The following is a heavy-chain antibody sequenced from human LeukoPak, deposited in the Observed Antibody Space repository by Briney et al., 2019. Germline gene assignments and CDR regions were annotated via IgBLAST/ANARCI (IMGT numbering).Heavy chain of an antibody. D-gene: IGHD3-10*01. J-gene: IGHJ4*02. V-gene: IGHV1-2*02. Sequence: GGSLRLSCAASGFTFRNYSMHWVRQAPGQGLEWIGCINPNSGGTIYAQKFQGRVTMTRDTSINTAYMELSRLRSDDTGVYYCAGDMVRGVILRRVLEYWGQGTLVTVSS. CDR2: INPNSGGT. CDR1: GFTFRNYS. CDR3: AGDMVRGVILRRVLEY.